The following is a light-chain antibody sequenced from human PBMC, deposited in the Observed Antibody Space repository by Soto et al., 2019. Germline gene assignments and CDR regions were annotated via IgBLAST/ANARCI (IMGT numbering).Light chain of an antibody. CDR2: EGS. V-gene: IGLV2-23*01. CDR1: SSDVGSYNL. J-gene: IGLJ1*01. Sequence: QSFLTQPASVSGSPGRSITISCTGTSSDVGSYNLVSWYQQHRGKAPKLMIYEGSKRPSGVSNRFSGSKSGNTASLTISGLQAEDEADYYCCSYAGSSTSYVFGTGTKVTVL. CDR3: CSYAGSSTSYV.